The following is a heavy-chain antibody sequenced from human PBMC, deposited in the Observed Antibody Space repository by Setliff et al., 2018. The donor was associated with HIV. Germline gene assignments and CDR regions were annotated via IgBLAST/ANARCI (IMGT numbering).Heavy chain of an antibody. CDR3: ARAGGTGDFDF. D-gene: IGHD1-7*01. CDR2: IHHSGST. Sequence: SETLSLTCAVYGASLSGYYWSWIRQPPGKGLEWIGEIHHSGSTYYNPSLRSRVTISLQTSKNQFSLKLTSVTAADTAVYYCARAGGTGDFDFWGHGALGTVSS. V-gene: IGHV4-34*01. CDR1: GASLSGYY. J-gene: IGHJ4*01.